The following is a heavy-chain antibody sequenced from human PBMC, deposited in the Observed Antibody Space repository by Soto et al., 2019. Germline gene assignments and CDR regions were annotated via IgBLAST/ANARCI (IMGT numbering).Heavy chain of an antibody. J-gene: IGHJ4*02. CDR1: GGSISNYY. V-gene: IGHV4-59*01. D-gene: IGHD2-21*02. CDR3: SRGGHITVVTASFDF. CDR2: IYYSGST. Sequence: SETLSLTCAVSGGSISNYYWTWIRQPPGKGLEWIGYIYYSGSTNYNPSLKSRVTISVDTSKNQFSLKLSSLRSEDTAIYYCSRGGHITVVTASFDFWGQGTLVTVSS.